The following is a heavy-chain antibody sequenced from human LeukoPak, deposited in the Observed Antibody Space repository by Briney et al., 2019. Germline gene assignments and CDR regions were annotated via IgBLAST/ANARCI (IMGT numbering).Heavy chain of an antibody. CDR3: ALFWDGSGSFRDY. J-gene: IGHJ4*02. Sequence: SETLSLTRAVYGGSFSGYYWSWIRQPPGKGLEWIGEINHSGSTNYNPSLKSRVTISVDTSKNQFSLKLSSVTAADTAVYYCALFWDGSGSFRDYWGQGTLVTVSS. CDR2: INHSGST. CDR1: GGSFSGYY. V-gene: IGHV4-34*01. D-gene: IGHD3-10*01.